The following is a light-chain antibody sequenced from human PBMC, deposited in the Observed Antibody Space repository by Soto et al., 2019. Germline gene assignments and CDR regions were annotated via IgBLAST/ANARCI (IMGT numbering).Light chain of an antibody. V-gene: IGLV8-61*01. CDR1: SGSVSTSYY. Sequence: QTVVTQEPSFSVSPGGTVTFTCGLSSGSVSTSYYPSWYQQTPGQPPRTLIHSTNTRSSGVPDRFSGSILGNKAALTITGAQADDESDYYCVLYMGSGIWVFDGGTKLTVL. CDR3: VLYMGSGIWV. CDR2: STN. J-gene: IGLJ3*02.